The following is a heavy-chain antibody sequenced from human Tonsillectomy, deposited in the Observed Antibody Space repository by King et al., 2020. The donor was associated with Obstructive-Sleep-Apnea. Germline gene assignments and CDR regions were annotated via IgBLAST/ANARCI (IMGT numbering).Heavy chain of an antibody. V-gene: IGHV3-30*02. D-gene: IGHD1-26*01. CDR2: LWYDGSNK. CDR1: GFTFSSYD. Sequence: QVQLVESGGGVVQPGRSLRLSCAASGFTFSSYDMHWVRQAPGKVLEWVAFLWYDGSNKFYADSVKGRFTISRDNSKYTLYLQMNSPRAEDTAVYYCANVVGATTYYGMDVWGQGTTVTVSS. J-gene: IGHJ6*02. CDR3: ANVVGATTYYGMDV.